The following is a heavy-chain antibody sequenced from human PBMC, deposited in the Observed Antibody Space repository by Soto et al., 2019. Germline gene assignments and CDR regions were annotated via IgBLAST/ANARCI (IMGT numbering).Heavy chain of an antibody. J-gene: IGHJ2*01. D-gene: IGHD5-18*01. V-gene: IGHV3-30-3*01. CDR3: ARDPLWGTAMGRWYFDL. Sequence: QVQLVESGGGVVQPGRSLRLSCAASGFTFSSYAMHWVRQAPGKGLEWVAVISYDGSNKYYADSVKGRFTISRDNSKNTLDLQMNSLRAEDTAVYYCARDPLWGTAMGRWYFDLWGRGTLVTVSS. CDR1: GFTFSSYA. CDR2: ISYDGSNK.